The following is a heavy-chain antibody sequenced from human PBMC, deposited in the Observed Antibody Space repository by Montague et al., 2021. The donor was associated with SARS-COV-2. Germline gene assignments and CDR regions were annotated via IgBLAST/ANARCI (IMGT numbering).Heavy chain of an antibody. D-gene: IGHD3-16*02. CDR2: IYWDEDK. CDR1: GFSLTSSGEG. CDR3: AHISKLARVRWFDP. Sequence: PALVKPTQTLTLTCTVSGFSLTSSGEGVGWIRQPPGKALEWLALIYWDEDKQYSPSLKNRLVVTNDSAKNQVVLTVINMDPADTGTYYCAHISKLARVRWFDPWGQGTLVTVSS. J-gene: IGHJ5*02. V-gene: IGHV2-5*02.